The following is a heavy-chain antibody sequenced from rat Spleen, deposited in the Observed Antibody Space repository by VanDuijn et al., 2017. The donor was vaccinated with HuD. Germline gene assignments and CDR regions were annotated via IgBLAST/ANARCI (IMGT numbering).Heavy chain of an antibody. J-gene: IGHJ2*01. CDR3: ARRHYGYTDYFDF. V-gene: IGHV5-7*01. CDR1: GFTFRGYA. D-gene: IGHD1-9*01. Sequence: EVQLVESGGGLVQPGRSLKLSCAASGFTFRGYAMAWVRQAPKKGLEWVATIIYDDTNTYYRDSVRGRFTISRDDAKSTLSLQMDSLRSEDTATYYCARRHYGYTDYFDFWGQGVMVTVSP. CDR2: IIYDDTNT.